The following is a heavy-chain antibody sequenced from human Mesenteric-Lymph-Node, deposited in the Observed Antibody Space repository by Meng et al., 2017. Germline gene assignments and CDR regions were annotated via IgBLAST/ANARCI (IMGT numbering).Heavy chain of an antibody. V-gene: IGHV3-23*04. Sequence: EGQLVESGGGLVQPGGSLRLSCAASGFTFSTFSMHWVRQAPGKGLEWVSTISGSGGSTYYADSVKGRFTISRDNSKNTLYLQMNSLRAEDTAGYYCAKVVRPSFDSWGQGTLVTVSS. CDR3: AKVVRPSFDS. CDR2: ISGSGGST. D-gene: IGHD2-8*01. CDR1: GFTFSTFS. J-gene: IGHJ4*02.